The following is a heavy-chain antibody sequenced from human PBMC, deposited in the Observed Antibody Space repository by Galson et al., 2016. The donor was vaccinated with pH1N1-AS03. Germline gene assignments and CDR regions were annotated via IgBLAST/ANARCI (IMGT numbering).Heavy chain of an antibody. Sequence: SVKVACKASGYTIKTHGISWSRQAPRQGREGMAWISVYTGKTNYAQKFQGRVTMTTETSTSTAYMELRSLISDDTAVYYCARGGDQKDYWG. CDR2: ISVYTGKT. J-gene: IGHJ4*01. V-gene: IGHV1-18*04. D-gene: IGHD3-16*01. CDR1: GYTIKTHG. CDR3: ARGGDQKDY.